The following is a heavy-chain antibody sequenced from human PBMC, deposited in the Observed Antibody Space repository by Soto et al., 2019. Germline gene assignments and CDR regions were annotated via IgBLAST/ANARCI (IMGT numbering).Heavy chain of an antibody. CDR2: THHSVNT. D-gene: IGHD2-21*01. Sequence: QVQLQQWGAGLLRPSETLSLTCAVSGGSFNGYYWSWLRQPPGKGLEWIGETHHSVNTNYNPSLKSRVTISVDTSKNQFSLKLTSVTAADTAVYYCARGSGLWWEGYWGQGTLVTVSS. J-gene: IGHJ4*02. V-gene: IGHV4-34*01. CDR1: GGSFNGYY. CDR3: ARGSGLWWEGY.